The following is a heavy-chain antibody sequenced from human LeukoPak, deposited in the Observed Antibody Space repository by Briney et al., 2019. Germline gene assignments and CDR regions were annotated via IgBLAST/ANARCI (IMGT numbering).Heavy chain of an antibody. D-gene: IGHD4-17*01. CDR2: IYYSGSTDYSGST. CDR3: ARQTMTTADAFDI. V-gene: IGHV4-59*08. CDR1: GGSISSHF. Sequence: SETLSLTCTVSGGSISSHFWSWILQPPGKGLKWIAYIYYSGSTDYSGSTDYNPSLKSRVTISVDTSKKQFSLKLSSVTAGDTAVYYCARQTMTTADAFDIWGQGTMVTVSS. J-gene: IGHJ3*02.